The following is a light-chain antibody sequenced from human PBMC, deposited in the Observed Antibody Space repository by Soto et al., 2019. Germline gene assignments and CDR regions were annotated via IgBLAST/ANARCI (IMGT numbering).Light chain of an antibody. CDR1: QSVHRSY. CDR3: QQYGHAPTCT. V-gene: IGKV3-20*01. CDR2: GAS. Sequence: IVLTQSPGALSLSPGETSTLSCRAGQSVHRSYLAWYQQKPGQAPRLLIYGASSRATGIPDRFSGSGSGTDFTLTISRLEPADLAVHYCQQYGHAPTCTCRQGTKLDIK. J-gene: IGKJ1*01.